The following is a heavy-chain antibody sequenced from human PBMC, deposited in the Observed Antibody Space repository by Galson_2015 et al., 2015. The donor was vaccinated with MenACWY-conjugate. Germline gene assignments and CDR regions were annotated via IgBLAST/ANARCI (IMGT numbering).Heavy chain of an antibody. CDR3: ARHAAGIAARFDAFDI. J-gene: IGHJ3*02. V-gene: IGHV5-51*01. D-gene: IGHD6-13*01. Sequence: QSGAEVKKPGESLKISCTGSGHSFTSYWIGWVRQMPGKGLEWMGIIYPGDSDTRYSPSFQGQVTISADKSISTAYLQWSSLKASDTAMYYCARHAAGIAARFDAFDIWGQGTMVTVSS. CDR2: IYPGDSDT. CDR1: GHSFTSYW.